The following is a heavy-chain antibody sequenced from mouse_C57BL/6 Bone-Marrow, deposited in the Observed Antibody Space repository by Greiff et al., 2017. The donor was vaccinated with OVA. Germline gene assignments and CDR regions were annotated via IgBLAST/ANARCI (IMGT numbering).Heavy chain of an antibody. D-gene: IGHD3-2*02. CDR2: IYPSDSYT. V-gene: IGHV1-59*01. CDR1: GYTFTSYW. Sequence: QVQLQQPGAELVRPGTSVKLSCKASGYTFTSYWMHWVKQRPGPGLEWIGVIYPSDSYTKYNQKFKGKATLTVDTSSSTAYMHLSSLTSEDSAFYYFARRDSSGSFYAMDYWGQGTSVTVSS. CDR3: ARRDSSGSFYAMDY. J-gene: IGHJ4*01.